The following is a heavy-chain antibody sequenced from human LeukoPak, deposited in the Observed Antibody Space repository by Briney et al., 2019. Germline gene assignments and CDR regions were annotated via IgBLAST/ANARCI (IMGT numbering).Heavy chain of an antibody. V-gene: IGHV3-74*03. CDR1: GFTFSSYW. D-gene: IGHD4-23*01. CDR3: ARENYGGLFEC. CDR2: INSDGSST. J-gene: IGHJ4*02. Sequence: PGGSLRLSCVASGFTFSSYWMHWVRQAPGKGLVWVSRINSDGSSTKCADSVKGRFTISRDNAKNTLYLQMNSLRAEDTAVYYCARENYGGLFECWGQGTLVTVSS.